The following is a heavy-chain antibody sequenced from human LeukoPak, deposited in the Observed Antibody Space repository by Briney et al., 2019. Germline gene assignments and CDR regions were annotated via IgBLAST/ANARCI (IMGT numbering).Heavy chain of an antibody. CDR2: IYTSGIT. Sequence: SETLSLTCTVSGASISRYHWSWVRQAAGKGLEWIGRIYTSGITNYNPSLNSRVTLSVDNTKTLFSLRLRSMTAADTAVYYCARDRQGDYYGAGAYSYYFDYWGHGTLVTVSS. D-gene: IGHD3-10*01. J-gene: IGHJ4*01. V-gene: IGHV4-4*07. CDR3: ARDRQGDYYGAGAYSYYFDY. CDR1: GASISRYH.